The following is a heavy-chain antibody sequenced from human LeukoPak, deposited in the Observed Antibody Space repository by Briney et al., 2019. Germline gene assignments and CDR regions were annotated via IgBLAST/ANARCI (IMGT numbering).Heavy chain of an antibody. Sequence: GESLKISCKGSGYRFNDYWIGWVRQMPRKGLEWMGIIYPSDSDTRYTPSFQGQVTISLDKSISTAYLQWISLKASDTAMYYCARLPQSVYLDYWGQGTLVTVSP. J-gene: IGHJ4*02. V-gene: IGHV5-51*01. CDR1: GYRFNDYW. CDR3: ARLPQSVYLDY. CDR2: IYPSDSDT.